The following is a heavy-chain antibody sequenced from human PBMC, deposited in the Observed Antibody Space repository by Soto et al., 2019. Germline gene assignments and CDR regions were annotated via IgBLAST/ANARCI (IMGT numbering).Heavy chain of an antibody. Sequence: GRSHRLPCSASEFTFSSYAMSWVRQAPGKGLEWVSAISGSGGSTYYADSVKGRFTISRDDSKNTLYLQMNSLRAEDTAVYYCAKGVLYCSGGSCYPTHGIDVWGQGT. D-gene: IGHD2-15*01. CDR2: ISGSGGST. V-gene: IGHV3-23*01. CDR1: EFTFSSYA. CDR3: AKGVLYCSGGSCYPTHGIDV. J-gene: IGHJ6*02.